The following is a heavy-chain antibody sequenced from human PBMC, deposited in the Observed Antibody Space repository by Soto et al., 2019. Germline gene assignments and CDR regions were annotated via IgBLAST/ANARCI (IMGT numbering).Heavy chain of an antibody. CDR3: ARGPTPGYSSGWGV. J-gene: IGHJ6*02. CDR1: GFTFSSYS. D-gene: IGHD6-19*01. Sequence: EVQLVESGGGLVKPGGSLRLSCAASGFTFSSYSMNWVRQAPGKGLEWVSSISSSSSYIYYADSVKGRFTISRDNAKNSLYLQMNSLRAEDTAVYYCARGPTPGYSSGWGVWGHGTTVTVSS. CDR2: ISSSSSYI. V-gene: IGHV3-21*01.